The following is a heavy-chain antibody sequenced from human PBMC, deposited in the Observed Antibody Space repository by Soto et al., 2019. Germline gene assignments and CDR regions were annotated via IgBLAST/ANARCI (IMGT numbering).Heavy chain of an antibody. CDR2: IYYSGST. D-gene: IGHD3-10*01. V-gene: IGHV4-59*01. Sequence: PSETLSLTCTVSGGSISSYYWSWIRQPPGKGLEWIGYIYYSGSTNYNPSLKIRVTISVDTSKNQFSLKLSSVTAADTAAYYCARVTMVRGVSQYYFDYWGQGTLVTV. CDR3: ARVTMVRGVSQYYFDY. J-gene: IGHJ4*02. CDR1: GGSISSYY.